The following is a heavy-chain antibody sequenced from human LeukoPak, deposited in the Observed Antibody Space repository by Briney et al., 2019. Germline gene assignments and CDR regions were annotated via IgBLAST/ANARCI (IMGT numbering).Heavy chain of an antibody. D-gene: IGHD2-21*02. J-gene: IGHJ5*02. Sequence: GGSLRLSCAASGFTFSSYAKHWVRQAPGKGLEYVSAISSNGGSTYYANSVKGRFTIYRDNPKNTLYLQMGSLRAEDMAVYYCARDGDYEDGGAWGQGTLVTVSS. V-gene: IGHV3-64*01. CDR3: ARDGDYEDGGA. CDR2: ISSNGGST. CDR1: GFTFSSYA.